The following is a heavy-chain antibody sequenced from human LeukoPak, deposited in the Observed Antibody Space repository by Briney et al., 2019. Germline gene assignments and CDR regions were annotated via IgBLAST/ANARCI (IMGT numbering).Heavy chain of an antibody. V-gene: IGHV1-18*04. CDR2: ISAYNGNT. CDR3: ARDRNYYGSGSHFDY. D-gene: IGHD3-10*01. CDR1: GYTFTGYY. J-gene: IGHJ4*02. Sequence: GASVKVSCKASGYTFTGYYMHWVRQAPGQGLEWMGWISAYNGNTNYAQKLQGRVTMTADTSTSTAYMELRSLRSDDTAVYYCARDRNYYGSGSHFDYWGQGTLVTVSS.